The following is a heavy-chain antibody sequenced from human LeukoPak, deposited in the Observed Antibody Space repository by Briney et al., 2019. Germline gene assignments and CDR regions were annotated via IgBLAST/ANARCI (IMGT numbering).Heavy chain of an antibody. CDR2: INGDGSST. CDR1: GFTFSSYW. CDR3: ARFYKYSSGWAFDY. D-gene: IGHD6-19*01. J-gene: IGHJ4*02. V-gene: IGHV3-74*01. Sequence: GGSLRLSCAASGFTFSSYWMHWVRQAPGEGLVWVSRINGDGSSTRYADSVKGRFTISRDNAKNTLYLQMNSLRAEDTAVYYCARFYKYSSGWAFDYWGQGTLVTVSS.